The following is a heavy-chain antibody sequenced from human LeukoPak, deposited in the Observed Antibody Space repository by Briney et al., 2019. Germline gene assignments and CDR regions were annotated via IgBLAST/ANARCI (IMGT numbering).Heavy chain of an antibody. J-gene: IGHJ4*02. CDR3: ARSEDSGSYFSFDY. Sequence: SETLSLTCTVSGGSISSYYWSWIRQPPGKGLEWIGYIYYSGSTNCNPSLKSRVTISVDTSKNQFSLKLRSVTAADTAVYYCARSEDSGSYFSFDYWGQGTLVTVSS. CDR2: IYYSGST. V-gene: IGHV4-59*12. CDR1: GGSISSYY. D-gene: IGHD1-26*01.